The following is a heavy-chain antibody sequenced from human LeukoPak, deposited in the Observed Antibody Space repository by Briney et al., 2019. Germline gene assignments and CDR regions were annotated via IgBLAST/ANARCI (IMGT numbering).Heavy chain of an antibody. V-gene: IGHV3-48*03. CDR1: GFTFSIYE. J-gene: IGHJ4*02. Sequence: GGSLRLSCAASGFTFSIYEMNWVRQAPGKGLEWVSYISSIGTTMCYADSVKGRFTISRDNAKNSLYLQMNSLRAEDTAVYYCARGERGDYWGQGTLVTVSS. CDR2: ISSIGTTM. D-gene: IGHD1-26*01. CDR3: ARGERGDY.